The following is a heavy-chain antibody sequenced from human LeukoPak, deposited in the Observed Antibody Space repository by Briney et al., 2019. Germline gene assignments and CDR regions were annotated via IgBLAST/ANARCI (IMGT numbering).Heavy chain of an antibody. D-gene: IGHD3-16*01. CDR1: GGTFSSYA. CDR2: IIPILGIA. V-gene: IGHV1-69*04. CDR3: ARDEGGAVLDY. J-gene: IGHJ4*02. Sequence: SVTVSCKASGGTFSSYAISWVRQAPGQGLEWMGRIIPILGIANYAQKFQGRVTITADKSTSTAYMELSSLRSEDTAVYYCARDEGGAVLDYWGQGTLVTVSS.